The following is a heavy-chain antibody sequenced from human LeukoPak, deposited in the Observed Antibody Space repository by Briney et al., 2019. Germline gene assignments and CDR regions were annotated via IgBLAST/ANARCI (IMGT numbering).Heavy chain of an antibody. D-gene: IGHD4-11*01. J-gene: IGHJ4*02. Sequence: SETLSLTCTVSGGSISSGGYYWSWIRPPPGKGREWVVYIYHSGSTYYNPSLKSRVTISVDRSKNQFSLKLSSVTAADTAVYYCEREPYYSNYVRFDYWGQGTLVTVSA. CDR3: EREPYYSNYVRFDY. CDR2: IYHSGST. CDR1: GGSISSGGYY. V-gene: IGHV4-30-2*01.